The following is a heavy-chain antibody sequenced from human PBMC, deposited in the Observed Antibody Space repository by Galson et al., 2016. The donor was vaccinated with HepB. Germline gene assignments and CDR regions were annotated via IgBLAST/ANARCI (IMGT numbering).Heavy chain of an antibody. V-gene: IGHV3-23*01. CDR2: IDGSGSST. J-gene: IGHJ2*01. CDR1: GFTFSSYV. D-gene: IGHD3-16*01. Sequence: SLRLSCAASGFTFSSYVMSWVRQAPGKGLEWVAGIDGSGSSTYYADSVKGRFTMSRDNSKNTLYLQMNSLRAEDTAVYYCAKGGNTYDYDLSFWFIDLWGRGTLVTVSS. CDR3: AKGGNTYDYDLSFWFIDL.